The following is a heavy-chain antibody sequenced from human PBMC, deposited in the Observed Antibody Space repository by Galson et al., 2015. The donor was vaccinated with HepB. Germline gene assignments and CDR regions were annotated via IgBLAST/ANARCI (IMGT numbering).Heavy chain of an antibody. J-gene: IGHJ4*02. CDR2: IWYDGSNK. Sequence: SLRLSCAASGFTFSSYGMHWVRQAPGKGLEWVAVIWYDGSNKYYADSVKGRFTISRDNSKNTLYLQMNSLRAEDTAVYYCARDRSYGRIDYWGQGTLVTVSS. V-gene: IGHV3-33*01. CDR3: ARDRSYGRIDY. CDR1: GFTFSSYG. D-gene: IGHD1-26*01.